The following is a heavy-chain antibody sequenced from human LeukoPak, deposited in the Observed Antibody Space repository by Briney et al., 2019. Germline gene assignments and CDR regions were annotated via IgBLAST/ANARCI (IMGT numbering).Heavy chain of an antibody. CDR2: ISGSGGST. D-gene: IGHD6-19*01. CDR3: AKTSSGWYGVYFDY. Sequence: GSLILSCAASGFTFSSYAMSWVRQAPGKGLEWVSAISGSGGSTYYADSVKGRFTISRDNSKNTLYLQMNSLRAEDTAVYYCAKTSSGWYGVYFDYWGQGTLVTVSS. V-gene: IGHV3-23*01. J-gene: IGHJ4*02. CDR1: GFTFSSYA.